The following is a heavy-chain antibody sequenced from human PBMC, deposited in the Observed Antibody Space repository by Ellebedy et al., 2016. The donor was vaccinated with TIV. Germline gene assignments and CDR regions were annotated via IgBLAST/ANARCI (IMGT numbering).Heavy chain of an antibody. J-gene: IGHJ4*02. V-gene: IGHV1-46*04. CDR2: TNPSGGST. CDR1: GYTFTSYG. CDR3: ARARSSGWLHTPDY. Sequence: AASVKVSCKASGYTFTSYGISWVRQAPGQGLEWMGITNPSGGSTTYAQKLQGRLTMTRDTSTSTVYMELSSLRSEDTAVYYCARARSSGWLHTPDYWGQGILVTVSS. D-gene: IGHD6-19*01.